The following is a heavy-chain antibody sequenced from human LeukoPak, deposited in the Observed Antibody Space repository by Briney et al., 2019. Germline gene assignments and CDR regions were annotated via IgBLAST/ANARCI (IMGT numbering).Heavy chain of an antibody. D-gene: IGHD3-3*01. CDR3: ARVAIFGVVTLDAFDI. J-gene: IGHJ3*02. Sequence: ASVKVSCMASGYTFTSYYMHWVRQAPGQGLEWMGIINPSGGSTSYAQKFQGRVTMTRDTSASTVYMELSSLRSEDTAVYYCARVAIFGVVTLDAFDIWGQGTMVTVSS. CDR2: INPSGGST. V-gene: IGHV1-46*01. CDR1: GYTFTSYY.